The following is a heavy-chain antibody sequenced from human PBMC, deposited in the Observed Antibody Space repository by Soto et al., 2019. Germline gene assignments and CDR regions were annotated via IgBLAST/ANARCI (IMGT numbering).Heavy chain of an antibody. Sequence: GGSLRLSCAASGFTFSSYSMNWVRQAPGKGLEWVSSISSSSSYIYYADSVKGRFTISRDNAKNSLYLQMNSLRAEDTAVYYCAREGYCSSTSCYKSSIAARAGYSNFYYYGMDVWGQWTTVTVSS. D-gene: IGHD2-2*02. V-gene: IGHV3-21*01. J-gene: IGHJ6*02. CDR1: GFTFSSYS. CDR2: ISSSSSYI. CDR3: AREGYCSSTSCYKSSIAARAGYSNFYYYGMDV.